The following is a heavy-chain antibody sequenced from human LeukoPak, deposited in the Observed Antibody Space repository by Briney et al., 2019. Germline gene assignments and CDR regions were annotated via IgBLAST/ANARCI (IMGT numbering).Heavy chain of an antibody. J-gene: IGHJ4*02. Sequence: GGSLRLSCAASGFTFSSYAMSWVRQAPGKGLEWVSAISGSGGSTYYADSVKGRFTISRDNAKNSLYLQMNSLRAEDTAVYYCARDPHDILTGEDYWGQGTLVTVSS. V-gene: IGHV3-23*01. CDR2: ISGSGGST. D-gene: IGHD3-9*01. CDR3: ARDPHDILTGEDY. CDR1: GFTFSSYA.